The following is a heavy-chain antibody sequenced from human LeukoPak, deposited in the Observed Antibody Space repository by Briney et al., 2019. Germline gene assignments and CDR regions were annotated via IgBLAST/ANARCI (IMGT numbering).Heavy chain of an antibody. D-gene: IGHD3-22*01. CDR2: IYYTGST. CDR3: ARYYDNSGSLDC. V-gene: IGHV4-59*01. Sequence: SETLSLTCTVSAGSISSYYWSWIRQPPGQGLEWIGYIYYTGSTNSNPSLKSRVTISVDTSKNQFSLKPSSVTAADTAVYYCARYYDNSGSLDCWGQGTLVTVSS. J-gene: IGHJ4*02. CDR1: AGSISSYY.